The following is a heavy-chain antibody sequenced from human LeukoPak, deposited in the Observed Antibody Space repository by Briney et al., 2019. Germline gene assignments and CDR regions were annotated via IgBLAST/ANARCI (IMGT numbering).Heavy chain of an antibody. D-gene: IGHD3-10*01. CDR1: GFTFSSCG. J-gene: IGHJ4*02. CDR3: AKGRYTGSSFFDY. Sequence: GRSLRLSCAASGFTFSSCGMHWVRQAPGKGLEWVALISYDGSNKYYSDSVKGRFTISRDNSKNTLYLQMNSLRPEDTAVYYCAKGRYTGSSFFDYWGQGTLVTVSS. V-gene: IGHV3-30*18. CDR2: ISYDGSNK.